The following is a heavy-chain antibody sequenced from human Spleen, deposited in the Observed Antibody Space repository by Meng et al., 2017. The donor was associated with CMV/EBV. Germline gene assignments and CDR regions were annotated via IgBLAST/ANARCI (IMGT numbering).Heavy chain of an antibody. J-gene: IGHJ4*02. CDR3: AREGKAGLRPPDHSFDL. CDR2: IIPILSRA. CDR1: GGIFNSYS. Sequence: SVKVSCKASGGIFNSYSIHWVRQAPGQGLEWMGGIIPILSRAYYAQRLQGRVTITADKSTGTVHMELRSLRSEDTAVYYCAREGKAGLRPPDHSFDLWGQGTLVTVSS. V-gene: IGHV1-69*10. D-gene: IGHD3-3*01.